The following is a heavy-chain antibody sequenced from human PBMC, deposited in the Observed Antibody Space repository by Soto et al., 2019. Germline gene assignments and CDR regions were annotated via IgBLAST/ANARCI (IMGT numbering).Heavy chain of an antibody. V-gene: IGHV2-70*04. J-gene: IGHJ4*02. Sequence: ESGPTLVNPTQTRTLTCTFSGFSLSTTGRRVSWVRQPPGKALEWLARIDWDNDKFYSTSLKTRLTISKNTSKSQVVLTLTNVEPADTATYYCGRSTTWFYLDYWGQGSLVTVSS. CDR1: GFSLSTTGRR. CDR3: GRSTTWFYLDY. CDR2: IDWDNDK. D-gene: IGHD6-13*01.